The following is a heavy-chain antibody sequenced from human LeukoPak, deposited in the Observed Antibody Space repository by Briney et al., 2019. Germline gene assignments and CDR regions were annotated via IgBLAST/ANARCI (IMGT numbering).Heavy chain of an antibody. D-gene: IGHD4-23*01. CDR2: IYYSGST. J-gene: IGHJ6*02. Sequence: SETLSLTCTVSGGSISNYYWSWIRQPPGKGLEWIGYIYYSGSTNYNPSLKSRVTISVDTSKNQFSLKLSSVTAADTAVYYCARVGGSNYYYYGMDVWGQGTTVTVSS. CDR3: ARVGGSNYYYYGMDV. V-gene: IGHV4-59*01. CDR1: GGSISNYY.